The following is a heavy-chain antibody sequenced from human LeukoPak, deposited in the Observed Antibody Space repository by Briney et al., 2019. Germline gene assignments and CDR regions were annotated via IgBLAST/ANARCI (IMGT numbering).Heavy chain of an antibody. CDR3: ARGGGYSYGSFDY. V-gene: IGHV3-48*03. D-gene: IGHD5-18*01. CDR2: ISTSGSII. J-gene: IGHJ4*02. CDR1: GFTFSDYE. Sequence: GGSLRLSCAASGFTFSDYEMNWVRQAPGKGLEGVSHISTSGSIIHYADSVEGRFTISRDNAKNTLYLQMNSLRAEDTAVYHCARGGGYSYGSFDYWGQGTLVTVSS.